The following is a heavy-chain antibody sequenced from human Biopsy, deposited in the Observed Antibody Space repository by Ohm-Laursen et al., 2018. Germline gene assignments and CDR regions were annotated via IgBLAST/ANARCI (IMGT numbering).Heavy chain of an antibody. J-gene: IGHJ4*02. CDR3: ARNTGWYGDLYYFDY. CDR1: GYSFTSYY. V-gene: IGHV1-2*02. Sequence: GASVKVSCKASGYSFTSYYIHWVRQAPGQGLEWMGWINPNSGGTDYSLKFQGRVTMTRDTSKSTVYMELSSLRSADTAVYFCARNTGWYGDLYYFDYWGQGTLVTVSS. D-gene: IGHD6-19*01. CDR2: INPNSGGT.